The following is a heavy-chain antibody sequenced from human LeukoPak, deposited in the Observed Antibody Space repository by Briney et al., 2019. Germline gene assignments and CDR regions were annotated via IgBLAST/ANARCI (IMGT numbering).Heavy chain of an antibody. CDR2: IYYSGST. V-gene: IGHV4-39*02. J-gene: IGHJ6*02. D-gene: IGHD4-17*01. CDR1: GGSISSSSYY. CDR3: AREDYGDYSYYYYYGMDV. Sequence: KPSETLSLTCTVSGGSISSSSYYWGWIRQPPGKGLEWIGSIYYSGSTYYNPSLKSRVTIYVDTSKNQFSLKLSSVTAADTAVYYCAREDYGDYSYYYYYGMDVWGQGTTVTVSS.